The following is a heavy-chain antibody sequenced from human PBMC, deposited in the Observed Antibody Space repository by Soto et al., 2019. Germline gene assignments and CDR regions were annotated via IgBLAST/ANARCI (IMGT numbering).Heavy chain of an antibody. CDR1: GDSIRSGDYY. V-gene: IGHV4-30-4*01. J-gene: IGHJ5*02. D-gene: IGHD1-20*01. Sequence: SETLSLTCTVSGDSIRSGDYYWTWIRQPPGKGLEWIGYIYYSGSTYYNPSLNSRVTIAVDTSMNQFSLKLRSVTAADTAVYYCARESSISGPAIDPWGQGTLVTVSS. CDR3: ARESSISGPAIDP. CDR2: IYYSGST.